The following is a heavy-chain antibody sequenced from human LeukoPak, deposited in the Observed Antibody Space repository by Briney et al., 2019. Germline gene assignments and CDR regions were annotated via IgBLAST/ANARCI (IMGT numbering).Heavy chain of an antibody. J-gene: IGHJ4*02. CDR1: GFTFSSYW. V-gene: IGHV3-7*03. Sequence: PGGSLRLSCAASGFTFSSYWMSWVRQAPGRGLEWVANIKQDGSEKYYVDSVKGRFTISRDNSKNTLYLQMNSLRAEDTAVYYCAKDDRYCSGGSCDSYYFDYWGQGTLVTVSS. D-gene: IGHD2-15*01. CDR3: AKDDRYCSGGSCDSYYFDY. CDR2: IKQDGSEK.